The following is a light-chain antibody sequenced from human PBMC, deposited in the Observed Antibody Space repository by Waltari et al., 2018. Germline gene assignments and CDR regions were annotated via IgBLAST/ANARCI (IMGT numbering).Light chain of an antibody. Sequence: QSALTQPASVSGSPGQSITISCPGPSSDVGSYNLVSWYQQHPGKAPKLMIYEGSKRPSGVSNRFSGSKSGNTASLTISGLQAEDEADYYCCSYAGSHVVFGGGTKLTVL. CDR2: EGS. V-gene: IGLV2-23*01. CDR1: SSDVGSYNL. J-gene: IGLJ2*01. CDR3: CSYAGSHVV.